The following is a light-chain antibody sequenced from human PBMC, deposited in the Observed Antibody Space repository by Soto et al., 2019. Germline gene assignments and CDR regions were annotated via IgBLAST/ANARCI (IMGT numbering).Light chain of an antibody. CDR2: GAS. CDR3: LQDYGDSWT. J-gene: IGKJ1*01. CDR1: QSVDIN. V-gene: IGKV3-15*01. Sequence: IVLTQSPATLSVSPGERVTLSCRASQSVDINLAWYQQKPGQAPRLLIYGASTRATDMPGRFSGRGAGAEFTLTISSLQPEDFASYYCLQDYGDSWTFGQGTKVDIK.